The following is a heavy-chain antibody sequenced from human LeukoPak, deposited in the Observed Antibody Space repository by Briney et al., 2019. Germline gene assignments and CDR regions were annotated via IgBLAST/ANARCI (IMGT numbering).Heavy chain of an antibody. CDR2: FYYTGSA. V-gene: IGHV4-39*07. D-gene: IGHD3-10*01. CDR1: GDSISTSSYY. CDR3: ARDQGVSYNWFAP. Sequence: SETLSLTCTVSGDSISTSSYYWGWIRQPPGKGLEWIGTFYYTGSAYYNPSLESRVTISVDTSKNQFSLKLSSVTAADTAIYYCARDQGVSYNWFAPWGQGTLVTVSS. J-gene: IGHJ5*02.